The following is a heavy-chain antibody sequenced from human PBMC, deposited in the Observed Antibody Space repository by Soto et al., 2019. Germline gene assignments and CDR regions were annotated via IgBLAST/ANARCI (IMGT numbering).Heavy chain of an antibody. J-gene: IGHJ6*02. Sequence: QVQLVQSGAKVKKPGSSVKVSCKASGDTFSSYAISWVRQAPGQGLEWMGGIIPIFGTANYAQKFQGRVTITADESTSTAYMELSSLRSEDSAVYYCATFNVDTAMDYYYYGMDVWGQGTTVTVSS. V-gene: IGHV1-69*01. CDR2: IIPIFGTA. CDR3: ATFNVDTAMDYYYYGMDV. CDR1: GDTFSSYA. D-gene: IGHD5-18*01.